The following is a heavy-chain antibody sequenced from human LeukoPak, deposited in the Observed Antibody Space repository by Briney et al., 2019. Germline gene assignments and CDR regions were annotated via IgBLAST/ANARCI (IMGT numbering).Heavy chain of an antibody. CDR3: ARVAPSQWLLLPNYFDY. D-gene: IGHD3-22*01. Sequence: RSSETLSLTCTVSGGSIRSYYWSWIRQPPGKGLEWIGYIYYTGSTKYNSSLKSRVTISVDTSKNQFSLKLSPVTAADTAVYYCARVAPSQWLLLPNYFDYWGQETLVTVSS. CDR1: GGSIRSYY. V-gene: IGHV4-59*01. J-gene: IGHJ4*02. CDR2: IYYTGST.